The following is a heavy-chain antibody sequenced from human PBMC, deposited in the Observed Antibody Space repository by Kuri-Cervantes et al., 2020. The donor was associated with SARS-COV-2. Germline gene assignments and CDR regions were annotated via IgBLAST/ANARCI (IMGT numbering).Heavy chain of an antibody. CDR3: ANYFGYGDSVAFDY. CDR1: GFTFSSYA. D-gene: IGHD4-17*01. CDR2: ISGSGGST. J-gene: IGHJ4*02. V-gene: IGHV3-23*01. Sequence: GESLKISCAASGFTFSSYAMSWVRQAPGKGLEWVSAISGSGGSTYYADSVKGRFTISRDNSKNTLYLQMNSLRAEDTAVYYCANYFGYGDSVAFDYWGQGTLVTVSS.